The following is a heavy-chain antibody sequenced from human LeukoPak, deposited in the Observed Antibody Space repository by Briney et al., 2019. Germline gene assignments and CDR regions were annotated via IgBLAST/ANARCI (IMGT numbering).Heavy chain of an antibody. V-gene: IGHV3-74*01. CDR2: IKSDGST. CDR1: GFTFSSYS. Sequence: GGSLRLSCAASGFTFSSYSMHWVRHAPGKGLVWVSRIKSDGSTRYADSVKGRFTISRDNAKNTVSLQMNSLRAEDTGVYYCARAPSEIGGYYPEYFRHWGQGTLVTVSP. CDR3: ARAPSEIGGYYPEYFRH. J-gene: IGHJ1*01. D-gene: IGHD3-22*01.